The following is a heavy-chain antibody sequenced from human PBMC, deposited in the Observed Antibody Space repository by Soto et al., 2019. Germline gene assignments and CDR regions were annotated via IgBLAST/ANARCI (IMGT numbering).Heavy chain of an antibody. CDR2: IYSGGST. D-gene: IGHD3-3*01. CDR1: GFTVSSNY. CDR3: ARDDVPPAKWLLYSGGTHGDV. J-gene: IGHJ6*04. Sequence: GGSLRLSCAASGFTVSSNYMSWVRQAPGKGLEWVSVIYSGGSTYYADSVKGGFTIPRANSKNRQYLQMNSLRAEDTAVYYWARDDVPPAKWLLYSGGTHGDVWGKGTTVTVSS. V-gene: IGHV3-66*01.